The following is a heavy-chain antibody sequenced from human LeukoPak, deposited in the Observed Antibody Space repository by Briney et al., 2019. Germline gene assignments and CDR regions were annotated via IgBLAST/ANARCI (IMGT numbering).Heavy chain of an antibody. CDR3: ARGRGCSSTSCYYYYYGMDV. CDR2: INHSGST. D-gene: IGHD2-2*01. V-gene: IGHV4-34*01. J-gene: IGHJ6*02. Sequence: SETLSLTCAVYGGSFSGYYWSWIRQPPEKGLEWIGEINHSGSTNYNPSLKSRVTISVDTSKNQFSLKLSSVIAADTAVYYCARGRGCSSTSCYYYYYGMDVWGQGTTVTVSS. CDR1: GGSFSGYY.